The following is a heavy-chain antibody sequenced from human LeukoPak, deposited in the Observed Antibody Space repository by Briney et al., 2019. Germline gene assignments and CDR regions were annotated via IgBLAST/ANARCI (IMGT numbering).Heavy chain of an antibody. V-gene: IGHV4-31*03. J-gene: IGHJ6*04. CDR2: IYYSGNT. CDR1: GGAISTAGYY. Sequence: SETLSLTCSVSGGAISTAGYYWSWIRQHPGKGLEWIGYIYYSGNTYYNPSLKSRVTIPVDTSKNQFSLKLSSVAAADTAIYFCARDQSGSGSYTDDYYAMDVWGKGTTVTVSS. D-gene: IGHD3-10*01. CDR3: ARDQSGSGSYTDDYYAMDV.